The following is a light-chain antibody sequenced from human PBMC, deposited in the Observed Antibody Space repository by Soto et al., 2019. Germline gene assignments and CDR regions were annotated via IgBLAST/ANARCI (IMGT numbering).Light chain of an antibody. Sequence: EIVLARSPAALSLSSGGRATHSCRASRSVSRYLAWYQQKTGQAPRLLIYDQSYRAAGIPDMFSGRGSATDFTLTISSLETEDFAVYYCQQRNDWPLTVGLGTRLEIK. CDR2: DQS. V-gene: IGKV3-11*01. J-gene: IGKJ5*01. CDR3: QQRNDWPLT. CDR1: RSVSRY.